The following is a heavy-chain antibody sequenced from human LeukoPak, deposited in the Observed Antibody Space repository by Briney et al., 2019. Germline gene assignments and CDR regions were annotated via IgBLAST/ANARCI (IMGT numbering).Heavy chain of an antibody. D-gene: IGHD3-22*01. CDR3: AKGSSGYFADL. CDR1: GFVFNNYG. J-gene: IGHJ5*02. CDR2: ISNDGGGT. Sequence: GGSLRLSCAASGFVFNNYGMIWVRQAPGKGLEWVSAISNDGGGTQYADFVEGRFTISRDNSKNTLFLQMSSLRAEDTARYYCAKGSSGYFADLWGQGTLVTVSS. V-gene: IGHV3-23*01.